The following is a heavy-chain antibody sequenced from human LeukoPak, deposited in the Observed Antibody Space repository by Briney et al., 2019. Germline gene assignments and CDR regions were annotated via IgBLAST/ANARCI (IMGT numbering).Heavy chain of an antibody. V-gene: IGHV3-23*01. D-gene: IGHD5-18*01. J-gene: IGHJ4*02. Sequence: GGSLRLSCAASRFTFSSYAMSWVRQAPGKGLEWVSAISGSGGSTYYANSVKGRFTISRHNSKKTLYLQLNSLRAEDTAVYYCAKVSGIQLWLPLDYWGQGTLVTVSS. CDR1: RFTFSSYA. CDR3: AKVSGIQLWLPLDY. CDR2: ISGSGGST.